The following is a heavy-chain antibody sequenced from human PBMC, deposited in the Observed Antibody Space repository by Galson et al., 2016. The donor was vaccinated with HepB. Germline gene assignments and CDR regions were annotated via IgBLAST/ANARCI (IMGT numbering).Heavy chain of an antibody. V-gene: IGHV4-59*01. CDR1: GDSMSPSK. CDR3: ARGWSGFDM. CDR2: IYYSGST. D-gene: IGHD3-3*01. J-gene: IGHJ3*02. Sequence: SETLSLTCSVSGDSMSPSKWSWIRQAPGKGLEWIAYIYYSGSTNYNPSLKSRVTLSVDTSKSQLFLRVTSGTEADTAVYYCARGWSGFDMWGQGTMVTVSS.